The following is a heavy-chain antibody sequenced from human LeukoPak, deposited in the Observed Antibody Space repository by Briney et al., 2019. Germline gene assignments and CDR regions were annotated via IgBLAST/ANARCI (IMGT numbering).Heavy chain of an antibody. CDR3: ARDGYNPLEY. V-gene: IGHV3-53*01. J-gene: IGHJ4*02. Sequence: PGGSLRLSCVASGFTVSSNYMSRARQAPGKGLEWVSVIYSGGSTYYADSVKGRFTISRDNSKNTLYPQMNSLRAEDTAVYYCARDGYNPLEYWGQGTLVTVSS. CDR2: IYSGGST. D-gene: IGHD5-24*01. CDR1: GFTVSSNY.